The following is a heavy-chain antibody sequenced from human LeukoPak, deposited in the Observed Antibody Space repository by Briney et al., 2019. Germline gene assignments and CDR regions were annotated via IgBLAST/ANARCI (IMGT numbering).Heavy chain of an antibody. CDR1: GYTFTGHY. CDR2: INTGGGTT. Sequence: ASVTVSCKPSGYTFTGHYIHWVRQAHGQGLEWMGIINTGGGTTVCAQRFRHRVTMTRDTSASIVYLELSSLKIEDTAIYYCVRDHDYGDNDYWGQGTLVTVSS. V-gene: IGHV1-46*01. CDR3: VRDHDYGDNDY. D-gene: IGHD4-17*01. J-gene: IGHJ4*02.